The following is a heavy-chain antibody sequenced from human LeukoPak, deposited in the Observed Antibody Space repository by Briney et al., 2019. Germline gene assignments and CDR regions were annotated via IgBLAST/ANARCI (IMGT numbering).Heavy chain of an antibody. V-gene: IGHV3-23*01. Sequence: GGSLRLSCASSGFTFSSYAMSWVRQAPGKGLEWVSAISGSGGSTYYADSVKGRFTISRDNSKNTLYLQMNSLRAEDTAVYYCAKDASRGPYSSGWYYFDYWGQGTLVTVSS. CDR2: ISGSGGST. J-gene: IGHJ4*02. D-gene: IGHD6-19*01. CDR1: GFTFSSYA. CDR3: AKDASRGPYSSGWYYFDY.